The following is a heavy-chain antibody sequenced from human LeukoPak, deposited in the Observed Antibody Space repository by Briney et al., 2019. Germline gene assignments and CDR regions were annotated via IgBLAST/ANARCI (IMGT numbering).Heavy chain of an antibody. CDR1: GFTFDDYG. J-gene: IGHJ4*02. D-gene: IGHD6-13*01. Sequence: PGGSLRLSCAASGFTFDDYGMSWVRQAPGKGLEWVSGINWNGGSTGYADSVKGRFTISRDNAKNSLYLQMNSLRAEDTALYYCARGGGIAAAGTFDYWGQGTLVTVSS. V-gene: IGHV3-20*04. CDR2: INWNGGST. CDR3: ARGGGIAAAGTFDY.